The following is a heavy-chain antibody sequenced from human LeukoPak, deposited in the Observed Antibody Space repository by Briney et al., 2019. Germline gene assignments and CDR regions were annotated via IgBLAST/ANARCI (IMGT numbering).Heavy chain of an antibody. CDR3: GRGGSSSELSRFDH. V-gene: IGHV4-59*01. D-gene: IGHD6-6*01. Sequence: PSETLSLTCTVSGGSISSYYWSWIRQSPGKGLEWIGYIYYSGSTNYNLSLKSRVTISVDTSKNEFSLNLSSVTAADTAVYYCGRGGSSSELSRFDHWGQGILVTVSS. CDR1: GGSISSYY. J-gene: IGHJ4*02. CDR2: IYYSGST.